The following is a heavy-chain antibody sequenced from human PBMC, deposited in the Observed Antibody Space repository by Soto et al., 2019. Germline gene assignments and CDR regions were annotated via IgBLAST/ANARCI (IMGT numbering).Heavy chain of an antibody. CDR1: GFSVDEYG. D-gene: IGHD4-17*01. CDR3: ARDHGWGYQYGDYGDS. J-gene: IGHJ5*01. Sequence: EVQLEESGGGVVRPGGSLRLACAASGFSVDEYGMSWVRQVPGKGLEWVSGLHRNGKNTSYADSVRGRFAISRDDAKNSLYLQMNSLRAEDTAFYYCARDHGWGYQYGDYGDSWGHGTLVTVSS. CDR2: LHRNGKNT. V-gene: IGHV3-20*04.